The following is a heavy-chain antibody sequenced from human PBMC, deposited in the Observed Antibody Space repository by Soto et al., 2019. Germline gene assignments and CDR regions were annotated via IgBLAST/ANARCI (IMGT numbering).Heavy chain of an antibody. CDR1: GGSISSGGYY. CDR2: IYYSGST. CDR3: ARGLIPVQLWSASHFDY. V-gene: IGHV4-31*03. D-gene: IGHD5-18*01. J-gene: IGHJ4*02. Sequence: SETLSLTCTVSGGSISSGGYYWSWIRQHPGKGLEWIGYIYYSGSTYYNPSLKSRATISVDTSKNQFSLKLSSVTAADTAVYFCARGLIPVQLWSASHFDYWGQGTLVTVSS.